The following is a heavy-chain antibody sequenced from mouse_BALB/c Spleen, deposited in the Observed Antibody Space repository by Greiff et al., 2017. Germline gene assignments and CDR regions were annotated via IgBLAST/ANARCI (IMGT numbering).Heavy chain of an antibody. V-gene: IGHV1S81*02. Sequence: VQLQQSGAELVKPGASVKLSCKASGYTFTSYYMYWVKQRPGQGLEWIGEINPSNGGTNFNEKFKSKATLTVDKSSSTAYMQLSSLTSEDSAVYYCTRSVDGYYWFAYWGQGTLVTVSA. CDR2: INPSNGGT. CDR3: TRSVDGYYWFAY. D-gene: IGHD2-3*01. J-gene: IGHJ3*01. CDR1: GYTFTSYY.